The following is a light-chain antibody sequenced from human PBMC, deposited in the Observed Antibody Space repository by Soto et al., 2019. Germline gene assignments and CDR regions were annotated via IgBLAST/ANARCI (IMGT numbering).Light chain of an antibody. J-gene: IGKJ1*01. V-gene: IGKV3-20*01. CDR1: QSGSDSY. Sequence: EIVLTQSPGTLSLSPWERATLSCRASQSGSDSYLAWYQQKPGQPPRLLIYGVSSRGYGIPDRFSGSGSGTDFTLTIRRLEPEDFAVYYCQQYGSSRTFGQGTKVDIK. CDR2: GVS. CDR3: QQYGSSRT.